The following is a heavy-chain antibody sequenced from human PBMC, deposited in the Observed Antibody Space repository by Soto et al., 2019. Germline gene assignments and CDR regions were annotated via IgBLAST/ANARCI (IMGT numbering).Heavy chain of an antibody. V-gene: IGHV4-59*08. D-gene: IGHD3-10*01. J-gene: IGHJ6*02. CDR1: GGSISSYY. CDR2: IYYSGST. Sequence: SETLSLTCTVSGGSISSYYWSWIRQPPGKGLEWIGYIYYSGSTNYNPSLKSRVTISVDTSKNQFSLKLSSVTAADTAVYYCAATYYYGSGSSTDYYYYGMDVWGQGTTVT. CDR3: AATYYYGSGSSTDYYYYGMDV.